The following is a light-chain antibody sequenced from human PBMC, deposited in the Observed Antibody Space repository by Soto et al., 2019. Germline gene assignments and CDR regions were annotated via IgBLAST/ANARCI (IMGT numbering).Light chain of an antibody. J-gene: IGKJ1*01. CDR1: QSVSSN. CDR3: QQYNNWPRT. Sequence: EIVMTQSPATLSVSPGERATLSCRASQSVSSNLAWYQQKPGQAPRLLIYGASTRATGIPARFSGSGSGTEFTLTISSLQSEDFGVYDCQQYNNWPRTFGQGTKVDIK. V-gene: IGKV3-15*01. CDR2: GAS.